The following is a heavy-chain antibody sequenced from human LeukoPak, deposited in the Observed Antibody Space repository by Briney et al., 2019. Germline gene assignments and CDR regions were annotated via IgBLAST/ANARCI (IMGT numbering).Heavy chain of an antibody. D-gene: IGHD3-22*01. Sequence: GGSLRLSCAASGFTFTSAWMTWVRQASGKGLEWVGRIRSKANSYATAYAASVKGRFTISRDDSKNTAYLQMNSLKTEDTAVYYCTRSGPTLTGYYYDSSGYYSDYWGQGTLVTVSS. J-gene: IGHJ4*02. V-gene: IGHV3-73*01. CDR2: IRSKANSYAT. CDR1: GFTFTSAW. CDR3: TRSGPTLTGYYYDSSGYYSDY.